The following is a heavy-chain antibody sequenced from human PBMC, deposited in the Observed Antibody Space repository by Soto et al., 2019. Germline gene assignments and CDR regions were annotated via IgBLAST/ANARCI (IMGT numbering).Heavy chain of an antibody. CDR2: IYRTGST. CDR1: GGSFTSNNW. Sequence: SETLSLTCAVSGGSFTSNNWWTWVRQPPGQGLEWIGEIYRTGSTNYNPSLKSRVTISLDKSENQFSLKVTSLTAADTAVYYCASRYPGTSVDYWGQGTLVTVSS. V-gene: IGHV4-4*02. J-gene: IGHJ4*02. CDR3: ASRYPGTSVDY. D-gene: IGHD1-7*01.